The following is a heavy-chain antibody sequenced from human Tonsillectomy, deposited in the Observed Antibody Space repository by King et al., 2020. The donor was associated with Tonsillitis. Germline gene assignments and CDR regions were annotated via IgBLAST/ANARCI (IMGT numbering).Heavy chain of an antibody. J-gene: IGHJ6*02. CDR3: AQSPYGRTGYGMDV. Sequence: VTLKESGPALVKPTETLTLTCTFSGFSLSSSGVFVSWTRQPPGKALEWLARIHWDDATYYSTSLKTRLTISKDTSKNQVVLTMTNLDPVDTGTYYCAQSPYGRTGYGMDVWGQGTTVTVSS. D-gene: IGHD3/OR15-3a*01. CDR1: GFSLSSSGVF. CDR2: IHWDDAT. V-gene: IGHV2-70*11.